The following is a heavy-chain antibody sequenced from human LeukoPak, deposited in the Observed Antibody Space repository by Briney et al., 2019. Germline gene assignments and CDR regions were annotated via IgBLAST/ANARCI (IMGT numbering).Heavy chain of an antibody. V-gene: IGHV4-31*03. Sequence: PSQTLSLTCTVSGGSISSGGYYWSWIRQHPGKGLEWIGYIYYSGSTYYIPSLKSRVTISVDTSKNQFSLKLSSVTAADTAVYYCAITRGRVDAFDIWGQGTMVTVSS. CDR3: AITRGRVDAFDI. D-gene: IGHD3-16*01. CDR1: GGSISSGGYY. J-gene: IGHJ3*02. CDR2: IYYSGST.